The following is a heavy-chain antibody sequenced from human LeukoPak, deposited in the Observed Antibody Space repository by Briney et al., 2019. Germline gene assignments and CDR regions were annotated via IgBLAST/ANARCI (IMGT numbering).Heavy chain of an antibody. V-gene: IGHV3-74*01. D-gene: IGHD2-2*01. CDR1: GFTFSSYW. J-gene: IGHJ4*02. Sequence: SGGSLRLSCAASGFTFSSYWMHWVRQAPGKGLVWVSRVNSDGSGTSYADSVKGRFTISRDNAKNTLYLQMNSLRAEDTAVYYCARGSGPIVVVPAANDYWGQGTLVTVSS. CDR3: ARGSGPIVVVPAANDY. CDR2: VNSDGSGT.